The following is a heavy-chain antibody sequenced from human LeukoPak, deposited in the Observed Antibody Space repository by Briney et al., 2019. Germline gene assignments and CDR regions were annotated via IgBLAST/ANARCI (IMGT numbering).Heavy chain of an antibody. CDR2: IYSSGTT. CDR3: ARYYDILTGPSYPYNWFDP. D-gene: IGHD3-9*01. J-gene: IGHJ5*02. Sequence: PSQTLSLTCTVSGDSINSGNNYWSWIRQPAGKGPEWIGHIYSSGTTNYNPSLKSRVTMSVDTSKNQFSLKLSSVTAADTAVYYCARYYDILTGPSYPYNWFDPWGQGTLVTVSS. CDR1: GDSINSGNNY. V-gene: IGHV4-61*09.